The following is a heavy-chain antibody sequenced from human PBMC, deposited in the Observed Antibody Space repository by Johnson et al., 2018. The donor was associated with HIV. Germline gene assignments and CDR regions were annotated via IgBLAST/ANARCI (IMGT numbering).Heavy chain of an antibody. V-gene: IGHV3-11*04. J-gene: IGHJ3*02. CDR2: ISSRGIPI. CDR1: GFTLSDYY. CDR3: ARDQSSRQAFDI. D-gene: IGHD6-6*01. Sequence: QVQLVESGGGLVKPGGSLRLSCVISGFTLSDYYMSWIRQAPGKGLEWVSYISSRGIPIYYADSVKGRFTVSRDNAKNLLYLQMNSLRAEDTAVYYCARDQSSRQAFDIWGQGTMVTVSS.